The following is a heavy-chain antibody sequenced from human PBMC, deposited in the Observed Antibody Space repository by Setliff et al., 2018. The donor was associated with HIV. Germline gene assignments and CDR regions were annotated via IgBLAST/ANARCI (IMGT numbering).Heavy chain of an antibody. CDR2: ISSTGYTI. CDR3: AKPRLYNSALEN. J-gene: IGHJ4*02. V-gene: IGHV3-48*04. Sequence: GGSLRLSCAASGFTFSSYSMNWVRQAPGKGPEWVSCISSTGYTIYYADSVKGRFTISRDNAKNSLYLQMNSLTPEDTAVYYCAKPRLYNSALENWGQGTLVTVSS. CDR1: GFTFSSYS. D-gene: IGHD1-1*01.